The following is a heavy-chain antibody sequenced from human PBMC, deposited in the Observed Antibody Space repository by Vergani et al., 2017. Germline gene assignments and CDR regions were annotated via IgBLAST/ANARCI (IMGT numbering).Heavy chain of an antibody. Sequence: QVQLVQSGAEVKKPGASVKVSCWASGYTFIEYDIDWVRQAAGQGLEWMGWMNPKSGNSGFAQKFQGRVTMTRDTSISTAYMELNSLTSEDTAVYYCAGGCSMTGGYARRGGAQLNWFDPWGQGTLVTVSS. CDR2: MNPKSGNS. J-gene: IGHJ5*02. CDR1: GYTFIEYD. CDR3: AGGCSMTGGYARRGGAQLNWFDP. D-gene: IGHD2-2*01. V-gene: IGHV1-8*01.